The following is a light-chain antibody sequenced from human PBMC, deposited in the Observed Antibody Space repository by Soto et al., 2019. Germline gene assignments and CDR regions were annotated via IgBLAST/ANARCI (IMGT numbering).Light chain of an antibody. J-gene: IGKJ5*01. Sequence: DIQMTQSPSTLSASVGDRVTITCRASQSISSWLAWYQQKPGKAPKLLIYDASSSESGVPSRFSGSGSGTEFTLTISSLQPDDFATYYCQQYNSYSPFGQGTRLEMK. V-gene: IGKV1-5*01. CDR1: QSISSW. CDR3: QQYNSYSP. CDR2: DAS.